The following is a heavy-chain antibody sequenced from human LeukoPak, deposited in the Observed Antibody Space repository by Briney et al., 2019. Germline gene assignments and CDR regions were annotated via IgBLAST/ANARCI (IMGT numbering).Heavy chain of an antibody. J-gene: IGHJ4*02. CDR2: IYHSGST. V-gene: IGHV4-34*01. CDR3: ARGRLYGVGYFDY. Sequence: LRLSCAASGFTFSSYGMHWIRQPPGKGLEWIGEIYHSGSTNYNPSLKSRVTISVDKSKNQFSLKLSSVTAADTAVYYCARGRLYGVGYFDYWGQGTLVTVSS. D-gene: IGHD4-17*01. CDR1: GFTFSSYG.